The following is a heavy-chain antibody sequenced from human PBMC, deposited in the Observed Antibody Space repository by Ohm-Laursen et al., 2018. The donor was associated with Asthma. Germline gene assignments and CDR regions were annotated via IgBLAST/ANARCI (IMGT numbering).Heavy chain of an antibody. CDR2: ISYVGSNK. CDR1: GFTFSSSD. D-gene: IGHD2-21*02. Sequence: SLRLSCAASGFTFSSSDMHWVRQAPGKGLEWVAFISYVGSNKNYADSVKGRFTISRDNSKTTLHLQMNSLRAEDTAVYYCARDRIVVVTAILDYWGQGTLVTVSS. CDR3: ARDRIVVVTAILDY. V-gene: IGHV3-30*03. J-gene: IGHJ4*02.